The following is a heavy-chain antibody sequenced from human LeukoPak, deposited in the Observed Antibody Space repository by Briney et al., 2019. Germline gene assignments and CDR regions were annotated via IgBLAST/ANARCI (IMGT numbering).Heavy chain of an antibody. D-gene: IGHD7-27*01. CDR2: IYYSGSS. CDR3: ARSNWGYYYFDY. V-gene: IGHV4-39*01. CDR1: GGSISSGGYY. J-gene: IGHJ4*02. Sequence: SETLSLTCTVSGGSISSGGYYWSWIRQPPGKELEWIGSIYYSGSSYHNPSLKSRVTISVDTSKNQFSLKLSSVTAADTAVYYCARSNWGYYYFDYWGQGTLVTVSS.